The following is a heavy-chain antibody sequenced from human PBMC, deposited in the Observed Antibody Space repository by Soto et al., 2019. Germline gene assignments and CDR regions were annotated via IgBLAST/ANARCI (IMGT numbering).Heavy chain of an antibody. CDR3: AHFEARDVVFYYYYMDV. V-gene: IGHV2-5*02. J-gene: IGHJ6*03. D-gene: IGHD2-8*02. CDR1: GFSLSTSGVG. CDR2: IYWDDDK. Sequence: SGPTLVKPTQTLTLTCTFSGFSLSTSGVGVGWIRQPPGKALEWLALIYWDDDKRYSPSLKSRLTITKDTSKNQVVLTMTNMDPVDTATYYCAHFEARDVVFYYYYMDVWGKGTTVTVSS.